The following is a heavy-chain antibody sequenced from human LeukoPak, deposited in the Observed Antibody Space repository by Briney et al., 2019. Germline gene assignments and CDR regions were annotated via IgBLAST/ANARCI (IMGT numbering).Heavy chain of an antibody. J-gene: IGHJ4*02. V-gene: IGHV3-30-3*02. Sequence: GGSLRLSCAASGFTFSRYAMHWVRQAPGKGLEWVALISYDGSNKDFADSVKGRFTISRDNSKNTLYLQMNSLRAEDTAVYYCAKPYYYGSRSYMDYWGQGTLVTVSS. D-gene: IGHD3-10*01. CDR1: GFTFSRYA. CDR3: AKPYYYGSRSYMDY. CDR2: ISYDGSNK.